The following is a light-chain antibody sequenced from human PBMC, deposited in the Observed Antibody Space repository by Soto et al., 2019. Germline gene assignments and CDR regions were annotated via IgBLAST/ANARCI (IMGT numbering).Light chain of an antibody. CDR3: QQLNSYPRT. CDR2: TAS. Sequence: DTQMTQSPSSLSASVGDRVTITCRASQGISTYLAWYQQRPGKAPKLLIHTASTLQSGVPSRFSGSGSGTEFTLTISSLQPEDFATYYCQQLNSYPRTFGQGTRLEIK. V-gene: IGKV1-9*01. CDR1: QGISTY. J-gene: IGKJ5*01.